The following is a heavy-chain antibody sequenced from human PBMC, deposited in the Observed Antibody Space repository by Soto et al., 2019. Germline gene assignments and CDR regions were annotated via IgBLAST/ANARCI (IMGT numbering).Heavy chain of an antibody. CDR1: GGTFSSYA. J-gene: IGHJ6*02. CDR3: AGFWSGCYVPEFGYYYYGMDV. Sequence: SVKVSCKASGGTFSSYAISWVRQAPGQGLEWMGGIIPIFGTANYAQEFQGRVTSTADKSTSTAYMELSSLRSEDTAVYDCAGFWSGCYVPEFGYYYYGMDVWGQGTTVTVSS. D-gene: IGHD3-3*01. CDR2: IIPIFGTA. V-gene: IGHV1-69*06.